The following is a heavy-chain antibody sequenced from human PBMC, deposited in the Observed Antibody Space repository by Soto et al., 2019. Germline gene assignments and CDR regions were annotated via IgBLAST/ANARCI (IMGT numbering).Heavy chain of an antibody. D-gene: IGHD3-9*01. V-gene: IGHV3-23*01. CDR3: ANFYDILTGYPLTVGY. CDR1: GFTFSSYA. CDR2: ISGSGGST. J-gene: IGHJ4*02. Sequence: GGSLRLSCAASGFTFSSYAMSWVRQAPGKGLEWVSAISGSGGSTYYADSVKGRFTISRDNSKNTLYLQMNSLRAEDTAVYYCANFYDILTGYPLTVGYWGQGTLVTVSS.